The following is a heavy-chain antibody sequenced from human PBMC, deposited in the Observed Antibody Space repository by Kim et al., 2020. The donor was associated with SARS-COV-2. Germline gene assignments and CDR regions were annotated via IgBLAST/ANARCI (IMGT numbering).Heavy chain of an antibody. V-gene: IGHV1-3*01. J-gene: IGHJ5*02. Sequence: ASVKVSCKASGYTFDTFSLYWLRQAPGQRFEWMGWINGGNGNTRYSQNFQGRVIFTRDTSATTAYMELTSLTFKDTAGYYCAREGSGRYNWLYPLGPGIL. D-gene: IGHD3-10*01. CDR2: INGGNGNT. CDR3: AREGSGRYNWLYP. CDR1: GYTFDTFS.